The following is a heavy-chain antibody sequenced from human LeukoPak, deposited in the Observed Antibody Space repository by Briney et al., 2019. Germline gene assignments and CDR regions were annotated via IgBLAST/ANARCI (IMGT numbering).Heavy chain of an antibody. V-gene: IGHV5-51*01. CDR2: IYPGDSDT. Sequence: LGESLETSCKGSGYSFTSYWIGWVRQMPGKGLEWMGIIYPGDSDTRYSPSFQGQVTISADKSISTAYLQWSSLKASDTAMYYCARQDCSGGSCYSEIMSWFDPWGQGTLVTVSS. J-gene: IGHJ5*02. CDR1: GYSFTSYW. CDR3: ARQDCSGGSCYSEIMSWFDP. D-gene: IGHD2-15*01.